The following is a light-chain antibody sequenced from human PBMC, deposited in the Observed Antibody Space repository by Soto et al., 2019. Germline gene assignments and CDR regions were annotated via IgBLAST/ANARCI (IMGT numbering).Light chain of an antibody. CDR3: QQYGSSSRT. V-gene: IGKV3-20*01. Sequence: IVLTQSPGTLSLSPGERATLSCRASQSVSSYLAWYQQKPGPAPRLLIYGASSRANGIPDRFSGGGSVTDFTLTISRREPEDFAVYYCQQYGSSSRTFGQGTKVEVK. CDR1: QSVSSY. CDR2: GAS. J-gene: IGKJ1*01.